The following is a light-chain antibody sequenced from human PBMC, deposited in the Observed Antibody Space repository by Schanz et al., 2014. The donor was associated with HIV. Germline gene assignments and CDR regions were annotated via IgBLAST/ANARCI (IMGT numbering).Light chain of an antibody. V-gene: IGKV3-20*01. CDR2: GAS. CDR1: QSVSTN. Sequence: EILMTQSPATLSVSPGDRAALSCRASQSVSTNLAWYQQKPGQAPRLLVYGASTRATGVPVRFSGSGSGTDFTLTISRVEPEDYAVYYCQQYGSSPWTFGQGTRVDVK. CDR3: QQYGSSPWT. J-gene: IGKJ1*01.